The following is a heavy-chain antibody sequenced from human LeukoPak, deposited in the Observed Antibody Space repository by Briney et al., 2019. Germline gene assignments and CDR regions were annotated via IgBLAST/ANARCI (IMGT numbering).Heavy chain of an antibody. V-gene: IGHV1-2*02. J-gene: IGHJ4*02. CDR3: AREEQHQRGRHFEY. Sequence: GASVKVSCKASGYTFSGYYIHWARQGPGQGLEWMGWINPNSGTNYAQNFQGRVTMTRDTSISTAYMELSRLRSDDTAVYYCAREEQHQRGRHFEYWGQGTLVTVSS. D-gene: IGHD6-13*01. CDR2: INPNSGT. CDR1: GYTFSGYY.